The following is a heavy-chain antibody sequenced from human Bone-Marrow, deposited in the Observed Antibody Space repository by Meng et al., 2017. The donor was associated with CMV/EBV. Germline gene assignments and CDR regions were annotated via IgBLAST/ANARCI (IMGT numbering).Heavy chain of an antibody. Sequence: GGSLRLSCAASGFTFSSYGMHWVRQAPGKGLEWVAFIRYNGSNKYYADSVKGRFTISRDNSKNTLYLQMNSLRAEDTAVYYCAKDRDESYYGRSGYANWGQGTLVTVSS. V-gene: IGHV3-30*02. CDR2: IRYNGSNK. CDR1: GFTFSSYG. D-gene: IGHD3-22*01. CDR3: AKDRDESYYGRSGYAN. J-gene: IGHJ4*02.